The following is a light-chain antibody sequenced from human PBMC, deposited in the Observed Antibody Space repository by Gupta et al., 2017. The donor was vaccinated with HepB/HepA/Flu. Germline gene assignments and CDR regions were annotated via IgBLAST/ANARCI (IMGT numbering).Light chain of an antibody. V-gene: IGLV1-44*01. J-gene: IGLJ3*02. CDR2: GNS. Sequence: QSVLTPPPSASGTPGQRVTISCSGSSSNIGSNTVTWYQQLPGTAPKLLIYGNSQRPSGVPDRFSGSKSGTSASLAISGLQSEDEVDYYCATWDDSLYGWVFGGGTKLTVL. CDR1: SSNIGSNT. CDR3: ATWDDSLYGWV.